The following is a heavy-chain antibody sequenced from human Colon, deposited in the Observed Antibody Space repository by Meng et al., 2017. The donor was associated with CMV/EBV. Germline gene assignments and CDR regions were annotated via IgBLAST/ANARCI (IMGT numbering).Heavy chain of an antibody. CDR1: GFTLRDYD. CDR3: VTLDVASPGFAH. D-gene: IGHD1-1*01. CDR2: IASRDDTI. Sequence: GESLKISCATSGFTLRDYDMSWVRQAPGKGLGWVSYIASRDDTIYYADSVRGRFTISRDNAKTSLYLEMNSLGAEDTAVYFCVTLDVASPGFAHWGQGTLVTVSS. V-gene: IGHV3-48*03. J-gene: IGHJ4*02.